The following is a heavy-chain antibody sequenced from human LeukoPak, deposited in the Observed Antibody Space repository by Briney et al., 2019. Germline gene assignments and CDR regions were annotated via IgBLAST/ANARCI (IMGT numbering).Heavy chain of an antibody. CDR2: ISSSSSYI. J-gene: IGHJ4*02. V-gene: IGHV3-21*01. CDR3: ARGGWAYCGGDCYSIDY. Sequence: GGSLRLSCAASGFTFSSYSMNWVRQAPGKGLEWVSSISSSSSYIYYADSVKGRFTISRDNAKNSLYPQMNSLRAEDTAVYYCARGGWAYCGGDCYSIDYWGQGTLVTVSS. D-gene: IGHD2-21*02. CDR1: GFTFSSYS.